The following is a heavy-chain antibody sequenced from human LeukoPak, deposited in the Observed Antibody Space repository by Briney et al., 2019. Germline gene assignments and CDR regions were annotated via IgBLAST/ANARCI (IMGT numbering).Heavy chain of an antibody. J-gene: IGHJ4*02. CDR3: ARHATTAIFGVVIIDY. CDR2: IDYSGST. V-gene: IGHV4-39*01. CDR1: GGSISSSSYY. D-gene: IGHD3-3*01. Sequence: PSETLSLTXTVSGGSISSSSYYWGWIRQPPGKGLEWIGTIDYSGSTYYNPSLKSRVTISVDTSKNQFSLKLSSVTAADTAVYHCARHATTAIFGVVIIDYWGQGTLVTVSS.